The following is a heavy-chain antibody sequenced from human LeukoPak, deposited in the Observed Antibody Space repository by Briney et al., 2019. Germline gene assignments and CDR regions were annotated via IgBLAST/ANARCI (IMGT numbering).Heavy chain of an antibody. CDR3: ARDRGYYDILTGYHPMWYFDY. D-gene: IGHD3-9*01. CDR2: IYYSGST. CDR1: GGSISSYY. V-gene: IGHV4-59*01. Sequence: PSETLSLTCTVSGGSISSYYWSWIRQPPGKGLEWIGYIYYSGSTNYNPSLKSRVTISVDTSKNQFSLKLSSVTAADTAVYYCARDRGYYDILTGYHPMWYFDYWGQGTLVTVSS. J-gene: IGHJ4*02.